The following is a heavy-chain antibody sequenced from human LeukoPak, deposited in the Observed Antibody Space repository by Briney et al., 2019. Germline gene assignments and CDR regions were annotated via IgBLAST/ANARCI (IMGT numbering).Heavy chain of an antibody. J-gene: IGHJ3*02. V-gene: IGHV4-59*01. D-gene: IGHD2-2*01. CDR2: IYYSGST. CDR3: ARGHQLLLNAFDI. CDR1: GVSISSYY. Sequence: KPSETLSLTCTVSGVSISSYYWSWIRQPPGKGLEWIGYIYYSGSTNYNPSLKSRVTISVDTSKNQFSLKLSSVTAADTAVYYCARGHQLLLNAFDIWGQGTMVTVSS.